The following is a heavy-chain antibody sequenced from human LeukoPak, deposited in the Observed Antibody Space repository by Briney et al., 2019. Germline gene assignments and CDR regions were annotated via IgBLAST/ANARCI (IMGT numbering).Heavy chain of an antibody. J-gene: IGHJ4*02. CDR1: GFTFSSYS. V-gene: IGHV3-21*04. CDR2: ISSSSSYI. Sequence: GGSLRLSCAASGFTFSSYSMNWVRQAPGKGLEWVSSISSSSSYIYYADSVKGRFTISRDNAKNSLYLQMNSLRAEDTALYYCAKASITGDGDFDYWGQGTLVTVSS. CDR3: AKASITGDGDFDY. D-gene: IGHD7-27*01.